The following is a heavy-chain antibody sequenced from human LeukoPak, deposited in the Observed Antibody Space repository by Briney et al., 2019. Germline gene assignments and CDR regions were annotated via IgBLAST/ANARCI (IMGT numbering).Heavy chain of an antibody. CDR3: AKGLRWELRLDY. Sequence: GGSLRLSCAASGFTFSNYAMSWVRQAPGKGLEWVSAIIGTNTNTYYADSVKGRFTISRDNSKSTLFLQMNSLRAEETALYYCAKGLRWELRLDYWGQGTLVTVSS. D-gene: IGHD1-26*01. V-gene: IGHV3-23*01. CDR2: IIGTNTNT. CDR1: GFTFSNYA. J-gene: IGHJ4*02.